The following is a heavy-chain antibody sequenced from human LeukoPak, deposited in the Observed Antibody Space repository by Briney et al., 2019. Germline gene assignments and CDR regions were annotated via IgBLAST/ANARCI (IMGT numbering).Heavy chain of an antibody. V-gene: IGHV1-2*02. CDR2: INTNTGAT. CDR1: GYTFTGYY. D-gene: IGHD3-22*01. J-gene: IGHJ4*02. CDR3: ARAPMIVVVFPPRLDF. Sequence: ASVKVSCKTSGYTFTGYYMHWVRQAPGQGLEWMGWINTNTGATNYAQKFQGRVTMTSDTSISTAYMELSSLKSDDTAMYYCARAPMIVVVFPPRLDFWGQGTLVTVSS.